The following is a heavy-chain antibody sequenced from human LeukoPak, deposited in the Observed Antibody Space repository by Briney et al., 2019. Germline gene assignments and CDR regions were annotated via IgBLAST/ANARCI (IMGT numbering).Heavy chain of an antibody. D-gene: IGHD5-24*01. V-gene: IGHV3-23*01. CDR1: GFTFSSYW. CDR2: ISGSGSGGST. Sequence: GGSLRLSCAASGFTFSSYWMHWVRQAPGKGLEWVSSISGSGSGGSTYYADSVKGRFTISRDNSKNTLYLQMNSLRAEDTAVYYCAKSGYNRFDYWGQGTLVTVSS. CDR3: AKSGYNRFDY. J-gene: IGHJ4*02.